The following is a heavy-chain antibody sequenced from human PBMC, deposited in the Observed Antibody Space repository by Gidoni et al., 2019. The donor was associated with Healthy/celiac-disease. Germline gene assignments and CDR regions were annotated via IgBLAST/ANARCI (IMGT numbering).Heavy chain of an antibody. CDR2: TYYRSKWYN. D-gene: IGHD2-21*02. V-gene: IGHV6-1*01. Sequence: QVHLQQSGPGLVQPSQTLSLTCAISGDSVSTNSTAWNWIRQYPSRGLEWLGRTYYRSKWYNDYAVSVRSRITINPDTSKNQFSLQLNSVTPEDTAVYYCAREGGNSYWYFDLWGRGTLVTVSS. J-gene: IGHJ2*01. CDR1: GDSVSTNSTA. CDR3: AREGGNSYWYFDL.